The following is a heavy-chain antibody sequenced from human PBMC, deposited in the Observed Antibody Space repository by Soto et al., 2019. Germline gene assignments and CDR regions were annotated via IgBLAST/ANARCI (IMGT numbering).Heavy chain of an antibody. Sequence: EVQLVESGGGLIQPGGSLRLSCAASGFTVTSNYMSWVRQAPGEGLEWVSVIYSSGSTYYADSVKGRFTISRDNSKNTLYLQMNSLRAEDTAVYYCARDPGSIAVAGTTWGQGTLVTVSS. V-gene: IGHV3-53*01. J-gene: IGHJ4*02. CDR3: ARDPGSIAVAGTT. CDR2: IYSSGST. CDR1: GFTVTSNY. D-gene: IGHD6-19*01.